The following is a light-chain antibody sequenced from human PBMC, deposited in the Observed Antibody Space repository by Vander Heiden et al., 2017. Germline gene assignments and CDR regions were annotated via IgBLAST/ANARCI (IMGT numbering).Light chain of an antibody. V-gene: IGLV1-40*01. CDR3: QSYDSSLSGSV. J-gene: IGLJ3*02. CDR1: SCNSGEGYE. Sequence: SVLPPPPSVSGAPGQRFTICCSGCSCNSGEGYEVHWDQQLPGTAAKLLIYGSSNRPAGGPDRFAGSKSGTAASLAITGLQAEDEADYYCQSYDSSLSGSVFGGGTKLTVL. CDR2: GSS.